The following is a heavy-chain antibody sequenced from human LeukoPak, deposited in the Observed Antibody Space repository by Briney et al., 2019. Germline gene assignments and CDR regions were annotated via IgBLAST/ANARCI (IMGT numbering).Heavy chain of an antibody. D-gene: IGHD3-3*01. CDR1: GGSISSGGYS. V-gene: IGHV4-30-2*01. J-gene: IGHJ5*02. CDR3: ARGSPTYDFWSGYNNWFDP. CDR2: IYHSGST. Sequence: PSETLSLTCAVSGGSISSGGYSWSWIRQPPGKGLEWIGYIYHSGSTCYNPSLKSRVTISVDRSKNQFSLKLSSVTAADTAVYYCARGSPTYDFWSGYNNWFDPWGQGTLVTVSS.